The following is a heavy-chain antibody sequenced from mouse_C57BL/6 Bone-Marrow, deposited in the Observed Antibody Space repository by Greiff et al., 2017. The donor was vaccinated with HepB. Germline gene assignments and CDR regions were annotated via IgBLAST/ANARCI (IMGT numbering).Heavy chain of an antibody. CDR1: GYAFSSYW. CDR2: ICPGDGDT. J-gene: IGHJ3*01. D-gene: IGHD2-3*01. Sequence: QVQLQQSGAELVKPGASVKISCKASGYAFSSYWMNWVKQSPGKGLEWIGQICPGDGDTNYNGKFKGRATLTADKTSSTAYMQLSSLTSEDSAVYGWARKGDYDAWFDYWGQGTPVTVSA. CDR3: ARKGDYDAWFDY. V-gene: IGHV1-80*01.